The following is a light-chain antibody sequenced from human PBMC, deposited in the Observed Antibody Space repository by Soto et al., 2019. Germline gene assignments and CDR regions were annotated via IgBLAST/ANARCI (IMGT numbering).Light chain of an antibody. V-gene: IGKV1-5*03. J-gene: IGKJ2*01. CDR3: QQYSSSAVYT. CDR2: KAS. CDR1: QSISSF. Sequence: DIQMTQSPSTLSASVGDRVTITCRASQSISSFLAWYQHKPGKAPKVLIYKASTLESGVTSRFSGSGSGTEFTLTIHSLQPDDFATYYCQQYSSSAVYTFGQGTKVEIK.